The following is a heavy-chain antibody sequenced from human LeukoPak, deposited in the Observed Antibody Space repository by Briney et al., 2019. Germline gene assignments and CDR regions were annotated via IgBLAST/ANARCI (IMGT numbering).Heavy chain of an antibody. CDR1: GGSISSYY. Sequence: PSETLSLTCTVSGGSISSYYWSWIRQPPGKGLEWIGYIYYSGSTNYNPSLKSRVTISVDTSKNQFSLKLSSVTAADTAVYYCARGGKSFEIRYYYYGMDVWGQGTTVTVSS. CDR2: IYYSGST. V-gene: IGHV4-59*01. CDR3: ARGGKSFEIRYYYYGMDV. J-gene: IGHJ6*02. D-gene: IGHD4-23*01.